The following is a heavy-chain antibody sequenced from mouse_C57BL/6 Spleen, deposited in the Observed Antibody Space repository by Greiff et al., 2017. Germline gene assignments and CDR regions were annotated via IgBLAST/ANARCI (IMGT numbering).Heavy chain of an antibody. CDR3: AKLYYDTGPWLAY. D-gene: IGHD2-4*01. CDR2: IWGGGST. V-gene: IGHV2-3*01. Sequence: VQRVESGPGLVAPSQSLSITCTVSGFSLTSYGVSWVRQPPGKGLEWLGVIWGGGSTNYHSAPISRLSISKDNSNSKVFLKLNSLKTDDTATYYCAKLYYDTGPWLAYWGQGTLVTVSA. CDR1: GFSLTSYG. J-gene: IGHJ3*01.